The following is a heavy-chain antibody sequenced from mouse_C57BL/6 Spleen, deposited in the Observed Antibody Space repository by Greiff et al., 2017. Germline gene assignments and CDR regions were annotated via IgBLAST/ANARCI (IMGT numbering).Heavy chain of an antibody. CDR2: IDPSDSYT. CDR3: VSQLYYDYDRFAY. V-gene: IGHV1-50*01. Sequence: QVQLQQPGAELVKPGASVKLSCKASGYTFTSYWMQWVKQRPGQGLEWIGEIDPSDSYTNYNQKFKGKATLTVDTSSSTAYMQLSSLTSEDSAVYYCVSQLYYDYDRFAYWGQGTLVTVSA. J-gene: IGHJ3*01. D-gene: IGHD2-4*01. CDR1: GYTFTSYW.